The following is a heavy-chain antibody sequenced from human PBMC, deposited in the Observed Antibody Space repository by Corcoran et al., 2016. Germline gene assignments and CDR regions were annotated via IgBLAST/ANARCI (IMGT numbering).Heavy chain of an antibody. V-gene: IGHV4-38-2*02. J-gene: IGHJ5*02. CDR2: IYHSGRT. CDR3: ARDTRTALWFGES. D-gene: IGHD3-10*01. CDR1: GHSISSGYY. Sequence: QVQLQESGPGLVKPSETLSLTCSVSGHSISSGYYWGWIRQPPGKGLEWIGSIYHSGRTYYNPSLKSRVTIPVDTSKNQISLKVSSVTAADTAVYYCARDTRTALWFGESWGQGTLVAVSS.